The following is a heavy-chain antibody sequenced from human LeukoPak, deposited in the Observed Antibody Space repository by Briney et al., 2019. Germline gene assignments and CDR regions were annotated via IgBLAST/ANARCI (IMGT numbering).Heavy chain of an antibody. D-gene: IGHD1-26*01. CDR1: GFTFSNYW. CDR2: IDGDGSST. J-gene: IGHJ4*02. Sequence: GGSLRLSCAASGFTFSNYWMHWVRQAPGKGLVWVSRIDGDGSSTRYADSVKGRFTISRDNAKNTLYLQMTSLRAEDTAVYYCARTIVGAAFDYWGQGTLVTVSS. CDR3: ARTIVGAAFDY. V-gene: IGHV3-74*01.